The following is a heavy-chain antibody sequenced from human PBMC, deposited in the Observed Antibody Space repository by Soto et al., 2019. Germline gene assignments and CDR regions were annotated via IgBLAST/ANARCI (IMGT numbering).Heavy chain of an antibody. CDR2: IWYDGSNK. D-gene: IGHD2-15*01. CDR1: GFTFSSYG. V-gene: IGHV3-33*01. J-gene: IGHJ5*02. Sequence: QVQLVESGGGVVQPGRSLKLSCAASGFTFSSYGMHWVRQAPGKGLEWVAVIWYDGSNKYYADSVKGRFTISRDNSKNTLYLQMNSLRAEDTALYYCERDHTEYCSGGSCYWFDPWGQGTLVTVST. CDR3: ERDHTEYCSGGSCYWFDP.